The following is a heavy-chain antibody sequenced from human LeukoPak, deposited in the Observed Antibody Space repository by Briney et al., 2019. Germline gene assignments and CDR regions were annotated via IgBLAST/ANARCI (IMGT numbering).Heavy chain of an antibody. CDR1: GYTFTSYY. CDR3: AGVCSGGSCLDY. V-gene: IGHV1-8*01. CDR2: MNPHSGDA. D-gene: IGHD2-15*01. Sequence: ASVEVSCKTSGYTFTSYYINWVRQATGQGLEWMGWMNPHSGDADYAQNFQGRVTMTRSTSITTAYMELSSLTSEDTAVYYCAGVCSGGSCLDYWGQGTLVTVSS. J-gene: IGHJ4*02.